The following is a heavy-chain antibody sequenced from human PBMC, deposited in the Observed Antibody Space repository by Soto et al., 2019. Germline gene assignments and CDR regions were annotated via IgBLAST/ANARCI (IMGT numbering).Heavy chain of an antibody. J-gene: IGHJ4*02. CDR3: ARDGGGLPDY. V-gene: IGHV4-31*03. Sequence: NPSETLSLTCTVSGGSISSGFYCWSWIRQHPGKGLEWIGYIDYSGSTFYNPSLESRVTISVDTSKIRFSLNVTSVTAADTAVYYCARDGGGLPDYWGQGTLVTVSS. CDR2: IDYSGST. D-gene: IGHD3-16*01. CDR1: GGSISSGFYC.